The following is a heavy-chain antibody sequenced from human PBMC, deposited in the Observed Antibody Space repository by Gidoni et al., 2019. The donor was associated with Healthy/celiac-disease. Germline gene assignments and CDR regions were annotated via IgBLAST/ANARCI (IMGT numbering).Heavy chain of an antibody. Sequence: EVQLLESGGGLVQPGGSLSLSCAASGFTFSSYAMSWARQAPGKGLEWVSAISGSGGSTYYADSVKGRFTISRDNSKNTLYLQMNSLRAEDTAVYYCAKDDCSGGSCYKNYWYFDLWGRGTLVTVSS. CDR1: GFTFSSYA. J-gene: IGHJ2*01. D-gene: IGHD2-15*01. V-gene: IGHV3-23*01. CDR2: ISGSGGST. CDR3: AKDDCSGGSCYKNYWYFDL.